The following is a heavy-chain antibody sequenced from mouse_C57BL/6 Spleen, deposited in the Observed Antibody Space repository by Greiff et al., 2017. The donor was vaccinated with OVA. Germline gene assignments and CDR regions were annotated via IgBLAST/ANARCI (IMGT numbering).Heavy chain of an antibody. CDR1: GYTFTDYY. V-gene: IGHV1-76*01. CDR2: IYPGSGNT. CDR3: AREVAGSTYYFDY. D-gene: IGHD1-1*01. Sequence: QVQLKQSGAELVRPGASVKLSCKASGYTFTDYYINWVKQRPGQGLEWIARIYPGSGNTYYNEKFKGKATLTAEKSSSTAYMQLSSLTSEDSAVYFCAREVAGSTYYFDYWGQGTTLTVSS. J-gene: IGHJ2*01.